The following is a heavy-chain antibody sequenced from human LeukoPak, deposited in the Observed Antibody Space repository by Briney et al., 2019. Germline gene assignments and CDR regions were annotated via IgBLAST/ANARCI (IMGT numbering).Heavy chain of an antibody. CDR1: GFTFDDYG. CDR2: INWNGGST. J-gene: IGHJ4*02. CDR3: ARYSRMDTVVTYYFDY. Sequence: GGSLRLSCAASGFTFDDYGMSWVRQAPGKGLEWVSGINWNGGSTGYADSVKGRFTISRDNAKNSLYLQMNSLRAGDTALYYCARYSRMDTVVTYYFDYWGQGTLVTVSS. D-gene: IGHD4-23*01. V-gene: IGHV3-20*04.